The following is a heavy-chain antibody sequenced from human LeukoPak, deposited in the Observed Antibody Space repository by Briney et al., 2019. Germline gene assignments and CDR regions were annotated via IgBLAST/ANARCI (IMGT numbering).Heavy chain of an antibody. CDR3: ARDEAETAVVNNWFDP. V-gene: IGHV3-20*04. CDR1: GFTFDDYG. Sequence: PGGSLRLSCAASGFTFDDYGMSWVRQAPGKGLEWVSGINWNGGSTGYADSVKGRFTISRDNAKNSLYLQMKSLRVEDTAVYYCARDEAETAVVNNWFDPWGQGTLVTVSS. D-gene: IGHD5-18*01. J-gene: IGHJ5*02. CDR2: INWNGGST.